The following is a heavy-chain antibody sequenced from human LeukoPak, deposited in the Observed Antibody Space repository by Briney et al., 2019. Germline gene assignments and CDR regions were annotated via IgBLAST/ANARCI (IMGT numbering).Heavy chain of an antibody. V-gene: IGHV4-59*12. Sequence: SETLSLTCTVSGGSISSYYWSWIRQPPGKGPEWIGCIYYSGTTNYNPSLKSRVTISVDTSKNQFSLKLSSVTAADTAVYYCARGGDYGVWWYFDLWGRGTLVTVSS. CDR1: GGSISSYY. CDR2: IYYSGTT. J-gene: IGHJ2*01. D-gene: IGHD4-17*01. CDR3: ARGGDYGVWWYFDL.